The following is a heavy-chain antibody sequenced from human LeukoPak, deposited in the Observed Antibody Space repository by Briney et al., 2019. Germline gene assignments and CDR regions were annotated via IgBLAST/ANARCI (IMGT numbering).Heavy chain of an antibody. J-gene: IGHJ5*01. CDR1: GGSFSSGSYY. V-gene: IGHV4-39*01. CDR2: IYYSGAT. Sequence: SETLSLTCTVSGGSFSSGSYYWGWIRQPPGKGLAWLGSIYYSGATYYNPSLKSRVTISVDTSENQFSLKLSSVTAADTAVYYCARHREAYTNSWFHYWGQGTLVTVSS. D-gene: IGHD2-2*02. CDR3: ARHREAYTNSWFHY.